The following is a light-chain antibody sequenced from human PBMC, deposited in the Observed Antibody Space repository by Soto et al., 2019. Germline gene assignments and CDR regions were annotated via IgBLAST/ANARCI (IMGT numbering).Light chain of an antibody. V-gene: IGLV2-14*01. CDR3: SSYTSSSTPYV. Sequence: QPVLTQPASVSGSPGQSITISCTGTSSDVGGYKYVSWYQQHPGKAPKLMIYEVSNRPSGVSNRFSGSKSGNTASLTISGLQAEDEADYYCSSYTSSSTPYVFGTGTKLTVL. CDR1: SSDVGGYKY. J-gene: IGLJ1*01. CDR2: EVS.